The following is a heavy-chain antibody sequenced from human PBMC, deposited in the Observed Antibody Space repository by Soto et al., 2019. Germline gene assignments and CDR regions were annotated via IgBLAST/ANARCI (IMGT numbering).Heavy chain of an antibody. Sequence: AETLSLTCTVSGGSISNYYCNWIRQPAGKGLEWIGRIDTSGSTNYNPSLKSRVTMSVDTSKQEFSLKLSSVTAADTALYYCARGGQDFWSGPFDYWGRGALVTVSS. D-gene: IGHD3-3*01. V-gene: IGHV4-4*07. CDR2: IDTSGST. J-gene: IGHJ4*02. CDR3: ARGGQDFWSGPFDY. CDR1: GGSISNYY.